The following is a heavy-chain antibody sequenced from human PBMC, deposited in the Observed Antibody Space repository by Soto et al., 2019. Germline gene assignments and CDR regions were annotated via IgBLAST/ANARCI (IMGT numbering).Heavy chain of an antibody. CDR3: AKACDQSYYYYGMDV. D-gene: IGHD2-21*01. Sequence: EGSLRLSCAASGFTFSSYGMHWVRQAPGKGLEWVAVISYDGSNKYYADSVKGRFTISRDNSKNTLYLQMNSLRAEDTAVYYCAKACDQSYYYYGMDVWGQGTTVTVSS. V-gene: IGHV3-30*18. CDR1: GFTFSSYG. J-gene: IGHJ6*02. CDR2: ISYDGSNK.